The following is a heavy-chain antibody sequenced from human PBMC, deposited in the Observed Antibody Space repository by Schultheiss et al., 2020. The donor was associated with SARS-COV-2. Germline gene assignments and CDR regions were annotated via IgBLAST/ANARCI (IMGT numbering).Heavy chain of an antibody. CDR1: GGSISSGGYY. V-gene: IGHV4-31*02. CDR2: IYYSGST. CDR3: VKEEGHGPNNFDY. D-gene: IGHD2/OR15-2a*01. J-gene: IGHJ4*02. Sequence: SQTLSLTCAVSGGSISSGGYYWSWIRQHPGKGLEWIGYIYYSGSTYYNPSLKSRVTISVDTSKNQFSLKLSSVTAADTAVYYCVKEEGHGPNNFDYWGQGTLVTVSS.